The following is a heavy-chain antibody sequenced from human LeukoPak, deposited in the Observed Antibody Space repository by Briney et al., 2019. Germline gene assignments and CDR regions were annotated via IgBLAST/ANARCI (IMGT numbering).Heavy chain of an antibody. CDR2: INPSGGST. V-gene: IGHV1-46*01. J-gene: IGHJ3*02. CDR3: ARAAMSVVKTYDHDAFDI. CDR1: GYTFISQY. D-gene: IGHD5-12*01. Sequence: GASVKVSCKASGYTFISQYMHWVRQAPGQGLEWMGIINPSGGSTNYAQKFQGRVTMTSDTSTSTVYMELSSLRSEDTAVYYCARAAMSVVKTYDHDAFDIWGQGTMVTVSS.